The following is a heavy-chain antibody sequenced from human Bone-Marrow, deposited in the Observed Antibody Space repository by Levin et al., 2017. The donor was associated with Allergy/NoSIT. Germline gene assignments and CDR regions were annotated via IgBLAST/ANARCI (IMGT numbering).Heavy chain of an antibody. D-gene: IGHD2-2*01. V-gene: IGHV4-39*01. CDR2: IYHSGST. Sequence: PSETLSLTCTVSGGPISGTDYYWGWIRQPPGKGLEWIGCIYHSGSTYYNPSLRSRVTISVDTSKNQFSLKLSSVTASDTAVYYCARHLSKATAYYVVPYFYYGMDVWGQGTTVPVSS. J-gene: IGHJ6*02. CDR3: ARHLSKATAYYVVPYFYYGMDV. CDR1: GGPISGTDYY.